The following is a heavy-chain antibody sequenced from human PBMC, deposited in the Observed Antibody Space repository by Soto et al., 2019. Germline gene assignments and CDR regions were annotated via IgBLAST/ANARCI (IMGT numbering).Heavy chain of an antibody. Sequence: PGGSLRLCCASSGFTCINAWGSWVRQATGKGLEWVGRIKSKTDGGTTDYAAPVKGRFTISRDDSKNTLYLQMNSLKTEDTAVFYCTTEALDEWFAPPFHSWGKAPLVT. J-gene: IGHJ4*02. CDR2: IKSKTDGGTT. D-gene: IGHD3-3*01. CDR1: GFTCINAW. CDR3: TTEALDEWFAPPFHS. V-gene: IGHV3-15*01.